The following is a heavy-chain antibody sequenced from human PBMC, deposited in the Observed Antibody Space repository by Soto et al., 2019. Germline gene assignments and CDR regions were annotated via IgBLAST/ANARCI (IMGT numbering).Heavy chain of an antibody. CDR3: ARDRITIFGVVINSPPHGAQNDY. D-gene: IGHD3-3*01. CDR1: GYTFPGDY. V-gene: IGHV1-2*04. Sequence: GASVKVSCKASGYTFPGDYMPWVRQAPGQRLEWMGWINPNSGGTNYAQKFQGWVTMTTDTSTSTAYMELRSLRSDDTAVYYCARDRITIFGVVINSPPHGAQNDYWGQGTLVTVSS. CDR2: INPNSGGT. J-gene: IGHJ4*02.